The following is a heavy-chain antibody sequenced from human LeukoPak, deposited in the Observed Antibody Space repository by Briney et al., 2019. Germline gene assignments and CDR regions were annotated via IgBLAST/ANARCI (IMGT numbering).Heavy chain of an antibody. CDR2: IYHSGST. D-gene: IGHD5-12*01. CDR3: ARDPLGHSGYAAFDI. J-gene: IGHJ3*02. V-gene: IGHV4-38-2*02. CDR1: GYSISSGYY. Sequence: KPSETLSLTCTVSGYSISSGYYWGWIRQPPGKGLEWIGSIYHSGSTYYNPSLKSRVTISVDTSKNQFSLQLNSVTPEDTAVYYCARDPLGHSGYAAFDIWGQGTMVTVSS.